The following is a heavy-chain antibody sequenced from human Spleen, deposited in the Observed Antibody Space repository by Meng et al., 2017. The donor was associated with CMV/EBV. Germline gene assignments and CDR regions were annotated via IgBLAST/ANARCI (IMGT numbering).Heavy chain of an antibody. CDR2: IYYSGST. V-gene: IGHV4-59*01. CDR3: AREGTYSSSPLDY. J-gene: IGHJ4*02. D-gene: IGHD6-6*01. CDR1: RGSIGGYY. Sequence: GSLRLSCTVSRGSIGGYYWTWIRQPPGKGLEWIGYIYYSGSTSYNPSLKSRVTISVDTSKNQFSLKLSSVTAADTAVYYCAREGTYSSSPLDYWGQGTLVTVSS.